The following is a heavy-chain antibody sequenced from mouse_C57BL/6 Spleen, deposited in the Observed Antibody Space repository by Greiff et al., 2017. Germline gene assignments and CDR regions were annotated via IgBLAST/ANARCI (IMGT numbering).Heavy chain of an antibody. CDR2: IYPGDGDT. CDR3: ARWAGGDY. J-gene: IGHJ2*01. V-gene: IGHV1-82*01. CDR1: GYAFSSSW. Sequence: VQLQQSGPELVKPGASVKISCKASGYAFSSSWMNWVKQRPGKGLEWIGRIYPGDGDTNCNGKFKGKATLTADKSSSTAYMQLSSLTSEDSAVYFCARWAGGDYWGQGTTLTVSS.